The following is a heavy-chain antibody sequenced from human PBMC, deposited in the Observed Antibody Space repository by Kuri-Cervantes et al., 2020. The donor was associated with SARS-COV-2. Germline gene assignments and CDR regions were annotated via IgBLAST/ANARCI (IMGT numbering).Heavy chain of an antibody. J-gene: IGHJ4*02. CDR2: INHSGST. CDR3: ARKGYQPLNDY. Sequence: SQTLSLTCAVYGGSFSGYYWSWIRQPPGKGLEWIGEINHSGSTNYNPSLKSRVTISVDTSKNQFSLKLSSVTAADTAVYYCARKGYQPLNDYWGQGTLGTVSS. V-gene: IGHV4-34*01. D-gene: IGHD2-2*01. CDR1: GGSFSGYY.